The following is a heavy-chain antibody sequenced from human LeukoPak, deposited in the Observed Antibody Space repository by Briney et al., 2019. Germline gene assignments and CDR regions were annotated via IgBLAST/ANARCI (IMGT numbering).Heavy chain of an antibody. Sequence: SDTLSLTCTISGDSINGHYWSWIRQPPGKRLEGIGDFHYKGSTNYNLSLKSRVTISVDTSKNHLSLNLTSVLAADTAIYYCARRDTGWNYCDYWGQGILVTVSS. CDR2: FHYKGST. CDR1: GDSINGHY. V-gene: IGHV4-59*08. D-gene: IGHD6-19*01. CDR3: ARRDTGWNYCDY. J-gene: IGHJ4*02.